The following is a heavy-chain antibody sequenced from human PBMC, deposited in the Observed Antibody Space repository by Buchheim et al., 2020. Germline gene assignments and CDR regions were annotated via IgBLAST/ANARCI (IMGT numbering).Heavy chain of an antibody. J-gene: IGHJ6*02. V-gene: IGHV3-7*01. CDR3: ARDQGYSYDHYYYGMDV. CDR2: IKQDGSEK. CDR1: GFTFSSYW. D-gene: IGHD5-18*01. Sequence: EVQLVESGGGLVQPGGSLRLSCAASGFTFSSYWMSWVRQAPGKGLEWVANIKQDGSEKYYVDSVKGRFTISRDNAKNSPYLQMNSLRAEDTAVYYCARDQGYSYDHYYYGMDVWGQGTT.